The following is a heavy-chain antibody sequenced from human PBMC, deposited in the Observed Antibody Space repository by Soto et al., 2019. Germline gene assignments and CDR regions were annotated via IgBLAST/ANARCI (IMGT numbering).Heavy chain of an antibody. CDR3: ARAGYSSSWTDY. CDR1: GGTYSSYT. CDR2: IIPILGIA. Sequence: QVQLVQSGAEVKKPGSSVKVSCKASGGTYSSYTISWVRQAPGQGLEWMGRIIPILGIANYAQKFQGRVTITADKSTSTAYMELSSLRSEDTAVYYCARAGYSSSWTDYWGQGTLVTVSS. J-gene: IGHJ4*02. V-gene: IGHV1-69*02. D-gene: IGHD6-13*01.